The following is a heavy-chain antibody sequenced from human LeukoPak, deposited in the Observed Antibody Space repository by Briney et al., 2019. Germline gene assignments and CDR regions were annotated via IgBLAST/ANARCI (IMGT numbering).Heavy chain of an antibody. J-gene: IGHJ3*02. Sequence: PGGSLRLSCAASGFTFSSYWMSWVRQAPGKGLEWVANIKQDGSEKYYVDSVKGRFTISRDNAKNSLYLQMNSLRAEDTAVYYCARKTYYYDSSGYYLGNAFDIWGQGTMVTVSS. D-gene: IGHD3-22*01. CDR3: ARKTYYYDSSGYYLGNAFDI. CDR2: IKQDGSEK. CDR1: GFTFSSYW. V-gene: IGHV3-7*01.